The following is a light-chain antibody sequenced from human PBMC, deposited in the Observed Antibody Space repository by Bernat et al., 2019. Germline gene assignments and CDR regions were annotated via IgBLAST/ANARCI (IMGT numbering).Light chain of an antibody. CDR3: SSYAGSKNLAV. V-gene: IGLV2-8*01. Sequence: QSALTQPPSASGSPGQSVTISCTGTSSDVGGYDHVSWYQKHPGKAPKLMIYEVNNRPSGVPDRFSGSTSGNTASLPVSGLQAEAEADYYCSSYAGSKNLAVFGGGTKLTV. CDR2: EVN. J-gene: IGLJ2*01. CDR1: SSDVGGYDH.